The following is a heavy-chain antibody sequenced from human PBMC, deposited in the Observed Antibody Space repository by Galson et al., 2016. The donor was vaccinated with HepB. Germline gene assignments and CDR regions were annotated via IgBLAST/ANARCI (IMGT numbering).Heavy chain of an antibody. CDR1: GCSILRGDHL. Sequence: TLCLTCTVSGCSILRGDHLCSWIRQHPGKGLEWIGYIYYSGSTYYTPSLKSRVSISADTSKIHFSLSLGSVTAADTAIFYCARARPYSTGYYFLDYWGQGTLVTVSS. CDR2: IYYSGST. D-gene: IGHD3-22*01. J-gene: IGHJ4*02. CDR3: ARARPYSTGYYFLDY. V-gene: IGHV4-31*03.